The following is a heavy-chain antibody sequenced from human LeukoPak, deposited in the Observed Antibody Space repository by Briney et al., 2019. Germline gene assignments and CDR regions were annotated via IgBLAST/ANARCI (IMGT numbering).Heavy chain of an antibody. J-gene: IGHJ4*02. CDR2: INPSGGST. CDR1: GYTFTSYY. CDR3: ATSRGELSPSTN. D-gene: IGHD3-16*02. V-gene: IGHV1-46*01. Sequence: ASVKVSCKASGYTFTSYYMHWVRQAPGQGLEWMGIINPSGGSTNYAQKSQGRVTMTRDTSTSTVYMDLSSLRSEDTAMYYCATSRGELSPSTNWGQGTLVTVSS.